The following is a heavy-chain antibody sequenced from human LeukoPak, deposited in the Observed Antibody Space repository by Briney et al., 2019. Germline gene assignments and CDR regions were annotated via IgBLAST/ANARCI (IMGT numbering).Heavy chain of an antibody. CDR2: ITSGFTP. CDR1: GLIFSNYA. V-gene: IGHV3-23*01. CDR3: AKDYSDLRVADVFFEY. J-gene: IGHJ4*02. D-gene: IGHD2-15*01. Sequence: GGSLRLSCAASGLIFSNYAMSWVRQAPGKGLEWVSGITSGFTPHYADSVKGRFTISIDNSKNTFHLQMNSLRAEDTAVYYCAKDYSDLRVADVFFEYWGQGTLVTVSS.